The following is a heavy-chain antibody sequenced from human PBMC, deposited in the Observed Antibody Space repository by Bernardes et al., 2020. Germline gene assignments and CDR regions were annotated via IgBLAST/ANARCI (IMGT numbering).Heavy chain of an antibody. Sequence: LVCAAAGFIFSSYAMHWVSQSPGKGLEWVAVISYDGSNKYYADSVKGRFTISRDNSKNTLYLQMNSLRAEDTAVYYCARYGDYYGMDVWGQGTTVTVSS. CDR3: ARYGDYYGMDV. CDR1: GFIFSSYA. D-gene: IGHD4-17*01. J-gene: IGHJ6*02. V-gene: IGHV3-30-3*01. CDR2: ISYDGSNK.